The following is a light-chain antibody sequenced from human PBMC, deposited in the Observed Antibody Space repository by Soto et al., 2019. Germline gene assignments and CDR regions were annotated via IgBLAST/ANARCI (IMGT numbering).Light chain of an antibody. J-gene: IGLJ2*01. CDR2: SDN. CDR1: SSNIGSNP. V-gene: IGLV1-44*01. Sequence: QSVLTQPPSASGTPGQRVTISCSGSSSNIGSNPVSWYQQLPGTAPKSLIYSDNQRPSWVPDRISGSRTGTSASLAISGRQSEDEAEYYCAAWDDSLRGRVFGGGTKLTVL. CDR3: AAWDDSLRGRV.